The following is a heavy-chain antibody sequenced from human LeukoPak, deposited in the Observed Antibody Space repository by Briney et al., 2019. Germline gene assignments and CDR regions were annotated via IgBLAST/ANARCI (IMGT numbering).Heavy chain of an antibody. CDR1: GFTFSSYA. CDR2: ISYDGSNK. V-gene: IGHV3-30*01. J-gene: IGHJ4*02. Sequence: GRSLRLSCAASGFTFSSYAIHWVRQAPGKGLEWVAVISYDGSNKYYADSVKGRFTISRDNSKNTLYLQMNSLRAEDTAVYYCARGGDDYVWGSYREYYFDYWGQGTLVTVSS. CDR3: ARGGDDYVWGSYREYYFDY. D-gene: IGHD3-16*02.